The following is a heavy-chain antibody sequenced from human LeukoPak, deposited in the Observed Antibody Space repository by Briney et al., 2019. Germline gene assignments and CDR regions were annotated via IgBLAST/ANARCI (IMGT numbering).Heavy chain of an antibody. Sequence: GGSLRLSCSASGFTFSTYTMNWVRQAPGKGLEWVSSISGSSTYIYYADSVKGRCTISRDNAKNSLYLQMNSLRAEDTAVYYCARARRYRSSWYHDYWGQGSLVTVSS. J-gene: IGHJ4*02. D-gene: IGHD6-13*01. V-gene: IGHV3-21*01. CDR1: GFTFSTYT. CDR3: ARARRYRSSWYHDY. CDR2: ISGSSTYI.